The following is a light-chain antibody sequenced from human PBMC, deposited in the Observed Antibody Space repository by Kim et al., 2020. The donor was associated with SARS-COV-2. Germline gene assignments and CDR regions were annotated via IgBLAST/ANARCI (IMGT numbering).Light chain of an antibody. CDR2: RDG. CDR1: NIGSKN. J-gene: IGLJ2*01. CDR3: QVWDSSPVI. Sequence: SYELTQPLSVSVALGQTARITCGGNNIGSKNVHWYQQKPGQAPVLVIYRDGDRPSGIPERFSGSNSGNTATLTISRAQAGDEADYYCQVWDSSPVIFGGGTKLTVL. V-gene: IGLV3-9*01.